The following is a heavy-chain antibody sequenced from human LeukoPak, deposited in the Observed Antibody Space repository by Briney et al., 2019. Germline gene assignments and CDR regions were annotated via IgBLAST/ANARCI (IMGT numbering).Heavy chain of an antibody. V-gene: IGHV1-69*13. D-gene: IGHD3-10*01. Sequence: SVKVSCKASGGTFSSYAISWVRQAPGQGLEWMGGIIPIFGTANYAQKFQGRVTITADESTSTAYVELSSLRSEDTAVYYCARGSVWFGELSYYYYYGMDVWGQGTTVTVSS. CDR2: IIPIFGTA. J-gene: IGHJ6*02. CDR1: GGTFSSYA. CDR3: ARGSVWFGELSYYYYYGMDV.